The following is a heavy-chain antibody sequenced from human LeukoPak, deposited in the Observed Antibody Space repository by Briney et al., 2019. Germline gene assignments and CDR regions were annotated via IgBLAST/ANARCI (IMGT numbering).Heavy chain of an antibody. D-gene: IGHD3-10*01. J-gene: IGHJ6*02. Sequence: ASVKVSCKASGYTFTSYGISCVRQAPGQGLEWMGWISAYNGNTNYAQKLHGRVTMTTDTSTSTAYMELRSLRSDDTAVYYCARDDELLWFGELSRRHYYVMDVWGQGTTVTVSS. CDR1: GYTFTSYG. CDR3: ARDDELLWFGELSRRHYYVMDV. V-gene: IGHV1-18*01. CDR2: ISAYNGNT.